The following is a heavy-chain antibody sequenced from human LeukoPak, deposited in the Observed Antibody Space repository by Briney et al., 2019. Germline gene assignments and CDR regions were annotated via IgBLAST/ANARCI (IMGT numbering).Heavy chain of an antibody. V-gene: IGHV3-21*01. Sequence: GGSLRLSCSASGFTFSTYPVNWVRQAPGKGLEWVSSIDPSSSYIYYADSVRGRFTISRDNAQNSLYLQVNSLRAEDTAVYYCTRGSYGDYEYWGQGTLVTVSS. CDR2: IDPSSSYI. CDR3: TRGSYGDYEY. CDR1: GFTFSTYP. J-gene: IGHJ4*02. D-gene: IGHD4-17*01.